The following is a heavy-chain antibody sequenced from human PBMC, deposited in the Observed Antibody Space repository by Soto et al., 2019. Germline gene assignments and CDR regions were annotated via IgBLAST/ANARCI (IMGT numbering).Heavy chain of an antibody. CDR3: ARHDVGGYTIF. CDR1: GYSFTTYW. D-gene: IGHD6-25*01. V-gene: IGHV5-51*01. Sequence: PGESLKISCKASGYSFTTYWIGWVRQMSGKGLEWMGIIYPGDSDTRNSPSFQGQVTISADKSISTAYLQWSSLKASDSAMYYYARHDVGGYTIFWGQGTLVTVSS. J-gene: IGHJ4*02. CDR2: IYPGDSDT.